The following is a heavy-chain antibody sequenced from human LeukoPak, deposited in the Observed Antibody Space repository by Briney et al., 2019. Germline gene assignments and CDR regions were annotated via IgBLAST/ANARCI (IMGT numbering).Heavy chain of an antibody. Sequence: ASVKVSCKASGYTFADYSIHWVRQAPGQGLECMGWIIPDTGVAKYAQTFQGGVTMTRDTSITTTFMELSSLRSDDTAVYYCARAVEASALDVWGQGTMVTVSS. J-gene: IGHJ3*01. V-gene: IGHV1-2*02. CDR1: GYTFADYS. CDR3: ARAVEASALDV. CDR2: IIPDTGVA.